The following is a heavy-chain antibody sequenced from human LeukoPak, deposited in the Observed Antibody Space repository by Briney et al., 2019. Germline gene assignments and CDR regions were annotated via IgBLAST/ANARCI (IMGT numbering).Heavy chain of an antibody. J-gene: IGHJ5*02. CDR3: ASLVIRAETNNKGGDSGGRGPRAPVP. V-gene: IGHV1-8*01. Sequence: ASVKVSCKASGYTFTNYDISRVRQATGQGLEWMGWMNPNSGNTGYAQKFQGRVTMTRDTSISTAYLELSSLTSDDTAVYYCASLVIRAETNNKGGDSGGRGPRAPVPWG. CDR2: MNPNSGNT. CDR1: GYTFTNYD. D-gene: IGHD3-16*02.